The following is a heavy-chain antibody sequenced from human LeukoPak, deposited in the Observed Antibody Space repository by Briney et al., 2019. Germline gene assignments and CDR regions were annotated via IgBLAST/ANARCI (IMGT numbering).Heavy chain of an antibody. V-gene: IGHV1-24*01. CDR2: FDPEDGET. J-gene: IGHJ6*02. D-gene: IGHD2-2*01. Sequence: GASVKVSCKASGGTFSSYAISWVRQAPGQGLEWMGGFDPEDGETIYAQKFQGRVTMTEDTSTDTAYMELSSLRSEDTAVYYCATAVVPAAMPTFVDVWGQGTTVTVSS. CDR1: GGTFSSYA. CDR3: ATAVVPAAMPTFVDV.